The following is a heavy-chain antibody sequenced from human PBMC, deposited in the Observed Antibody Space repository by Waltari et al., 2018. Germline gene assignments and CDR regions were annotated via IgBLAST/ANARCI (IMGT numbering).Heavy chain of an antibody. V-gene: IGHV4-38-2*02. Sequence: QVQLQESGPGLVKPSETLSLTCAVSGYSISSGYYWGWIRQPPGKGLAWIGSIYHSGSTYNNPSLKSRVTISIDTSKNQFSLKLSSVTAADTAVYYCAREPRYSTGWYYFDYWGQGTLVTVSS. J-gene: IGHJ4*02. CDR1: GYSISSGYY. D-gene: IGHD6-19*01. CDR2: IYHSGST. CDR3: AREPRYSTGWYYFDY.